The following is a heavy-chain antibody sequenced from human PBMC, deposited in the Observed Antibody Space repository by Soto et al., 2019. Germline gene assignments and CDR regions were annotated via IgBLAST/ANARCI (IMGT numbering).Heavy chain of an antibody. CDR2: ISSSSSYI. V-gene: IGHV3-21*01. D-gene: IGHD3-16*02. CDR1: GFTFSSYS. J-gene: IGHJ5*02. CDR3: ARGGSAYDYIWGSYHWFDP. Sequence: GGSLRLSCAASGFTFSSYSMNWVRQAPGKGLEWVSSISSSSSYIYYADSVKGRFTISRDNAKNSLYLQMNSLRAEDTAVYYCARGGSAYDYIWGSYHWFDPWGQGTLVTVSS.